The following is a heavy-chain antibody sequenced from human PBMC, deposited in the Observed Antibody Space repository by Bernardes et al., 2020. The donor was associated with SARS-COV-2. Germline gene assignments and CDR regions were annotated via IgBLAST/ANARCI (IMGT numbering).Heavy chain of an antibody. J-gene: IGHJ3*02. Sequence: GSLRLSCAASGFTVSSNYMSWVRQAPGKGLEWVSVIYSGGSTYYADSVKGRFTISRDNSKNTLYLQMNSLRAEDTAVYYCARDYGSGYYPDAFDIWGQGTMVTVSS. CDR1: GFTVSSNY. CDR3: ARDYGSGYYPDAFDI. D-gene: IGHD3-22*01. CDR2: IYSGGST. V-gene: IGHV3-53*01.